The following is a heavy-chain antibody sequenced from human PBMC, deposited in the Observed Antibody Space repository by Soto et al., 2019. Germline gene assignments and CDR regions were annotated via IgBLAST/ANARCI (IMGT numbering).Heavy chain of an antibody. J-gene: IGHJ6*02. V-gene: IGHV3-30-3*01. D-gene: IGHD6-13*01. CDR3: ARGYSSSWYEYYYYYYGMDV. CDR1: GFTFSSYA. Sequence: GGSLRLSCAASGFTFSSYAMHWARQAPGKGLEWVAVISYDGSNKYYADSVKGRFTISRDNSKNTLYLQMNSLRAEDTAVYYCARGYSSSWYEYYYYYYGMDVWGQGTTVTVSS. CDR2: ISYDGSNK.